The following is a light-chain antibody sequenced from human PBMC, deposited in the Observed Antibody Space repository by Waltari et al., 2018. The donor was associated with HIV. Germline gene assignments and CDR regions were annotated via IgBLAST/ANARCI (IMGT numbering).Light chain of an antibody. CDR3: SSYSKSNSLV. V-gene: IGLV2-14*01. J-gene: IGLJ1*01. CDR2: EVS. Sequence: QSVLTQPASVSGSPGQSITISCTGASRDVGDYNSVSWYQQSPGQAPKLLIYEVSDRPSGVSTRCSGSKSGNTASLTISGLQPEDESNYYCSSYSKSNSLVFGTGTKVTVL. CDR1: SRDVGDYNS.